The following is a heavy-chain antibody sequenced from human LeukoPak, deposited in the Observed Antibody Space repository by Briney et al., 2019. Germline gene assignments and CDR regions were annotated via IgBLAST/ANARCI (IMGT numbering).Heavy chain of an antibody. CDR2: MNPNSGNT. Sequence: ASVKVSCKASGYTFTSYDINWVRQATGQGLEWMGWMNPNSGNTGYAQKFQGRVTMTRNTSISTAYMELSSLRSEDTAVYYCARGAGDYDSSGYYVLYDYWGQGTLVTVSS. J-gene: IGHJ4*02. D-gene: IGHD3-22*01. CDR1: GYTFTSYD. CDR3: ARGAGDYDSSGYYVLYDY. V-gene: IGHV1-8*01.